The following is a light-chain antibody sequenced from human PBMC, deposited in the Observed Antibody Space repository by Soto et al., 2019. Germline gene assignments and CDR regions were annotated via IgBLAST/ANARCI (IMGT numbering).Light chain of an antibody. CDR3: QQSYSTPLT. J-gene: IGKJ4*01. CDR1: QSLLHSNGYNY. Sequence: DIVMTQSPVSLPVTRGEPASISCRSSQSLLHSNGYNYLAWYQQRPGQPPQLLIYWASTRESGVPDRFSGSGSGTDFTLTISSLQPEDFATYYCQQSYSTPLTFGGGTKVDI. CDR2: WAS. V-gene: IGKV2-28*01.